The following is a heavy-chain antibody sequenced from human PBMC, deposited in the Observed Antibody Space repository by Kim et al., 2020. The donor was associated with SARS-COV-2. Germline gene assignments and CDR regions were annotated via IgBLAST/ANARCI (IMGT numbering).Heavy chain of an antibody. CDR3: ARPDYGDYVYFDY. D-gene: IGHD4-17*01. J-gene: IGHJ4*02. V-gene: IGHV4-34*01. CDR2: INHSGST. Sequence: SETLSLTCAVYGGSFSGYYWSWIRQPPGKGLEWIGEINHSGSTNYNPSLKSRVTISVDTSKNQFSLKLSSVTAADTAVYYCARPDYGDYVYFDYWGQGT. CDR1: GGSFSGYY.